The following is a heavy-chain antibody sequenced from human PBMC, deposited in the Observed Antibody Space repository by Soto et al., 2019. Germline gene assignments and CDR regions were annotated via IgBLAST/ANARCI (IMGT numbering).Heavy chain of an antibody. J-gene: IGHJ6*02. D-gene: IGHD4-17*01. CDR3: AREPNYGDYNYYGMDV. CDR2: IYHSGST. V-gene: IGHV4-4*02. CDR1: GGSISSSNW. Sequence: SETLSLTCAVSGGSISSSNWWSWVRQPPGKGLEWIGEIYHSGSTNYNPSLKSRVTISVDKSKNQFSLELSSVTAADTAVYYCAREPNYGDYNYYGMDVWGQGTTVTVSS.